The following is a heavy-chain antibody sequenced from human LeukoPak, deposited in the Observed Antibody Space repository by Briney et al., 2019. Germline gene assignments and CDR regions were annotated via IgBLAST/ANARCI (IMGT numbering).Heavy chain of an antibody. V-gene: IGHV3-74*01. J-gene: IGHJ4*02. CDR1: GFSFSSYW. CDR3: ARDLSSGPSTDY. Sequence: PAGSLSLSCAASGFSFSSYWMHWVRQAPGKGLVWVSLIHTDRCSTSYADSVQGRFTISRDKAKNTLYLQMNSLRAEDTAVYYCARDLSSGPSTDYWGPGTLVLVSS. CDR2: IHTDRCST. D-gene: IGHD3-22*01.